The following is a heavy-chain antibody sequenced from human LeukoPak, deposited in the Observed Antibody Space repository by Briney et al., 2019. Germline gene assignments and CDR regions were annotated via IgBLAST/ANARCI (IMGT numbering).Heavy chain of an antibody. CDR1: GGSISSYY. Sequence: SETLSLTCTVSGGSISSYYWSSIRQPPGKGLEWIGYIYYSGSTNYNPSLKSRVSISVDTSKNQFSLKLRSVTAADTAVYYCARTAGSSSWTTWGQGTLVTVSS. D-gene: IGHD6-13*01. J-gene: IGHJ5*02. V-gene: IGHV4-59*01. CDR2: IYYSGST. CDR3: ARTAGSSSWTT.